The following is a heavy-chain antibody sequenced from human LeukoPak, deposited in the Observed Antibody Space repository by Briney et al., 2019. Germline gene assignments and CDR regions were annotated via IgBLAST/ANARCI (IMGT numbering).Heavy chain of an antibody. CDR1: GFTFSSYS. D-gene: IGHD1-26*01. CDR2: ISSSSSYI. Sequence: PGGSLRLSCAASGFTFSSYSMNWVRQAPGKGLEWVSSISSSSSYIYYADSVKGRFTISRDNAKNSLFLQMNSLRADDTAVYYCARDKDVGATLLDYWGQGTLVTVSS. CDR3: ARDKDVGATLLDY. J-gene: IGHJ4*02. V-gene: IGHV3-21*01.